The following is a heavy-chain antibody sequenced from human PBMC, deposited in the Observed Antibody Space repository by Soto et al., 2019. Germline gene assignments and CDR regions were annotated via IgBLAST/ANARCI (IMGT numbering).Heavy chain of an antibody. CDR1: RFTFNTYS. Sequence: EVPLVESGGGLVKPGGSLRLSCAASRFTFNTYSMNWVRQAPGKGLEWVSSISSSSSYIYYADSVKGRFAISRDNAKNSLYLQMNSLRAEDTAVYYCARGHDPFSSGYPYYYYYGMDVWGQGTTVTVSS. D-gene: IGHD3-22*01. J-gene: IGHJ6*02. CDR2: ISSSSSYI. CDR3: ARGHDPFSSGYPYYYYYGMDV. V-gene: IGHV3-21*01.